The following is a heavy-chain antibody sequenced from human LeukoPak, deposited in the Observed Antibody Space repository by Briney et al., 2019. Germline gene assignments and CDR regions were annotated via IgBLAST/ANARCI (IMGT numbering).Heavy chain of an antibody. CDR1: GFTFSSYG. CDR3: AKDRVGDTGGDAFDI. V-gene: IGHV3-33*06. J-gene: IGHJ3*02. CDR2: IWYDGSNK. D-gene: IGHD1-26*01. Sequence: GGSLRLSCAASGFTFSSYGMHWVRQAPGKGLEWVAVIWYDGSNKYYADSVKGRFTISRDNSKNTLYLQMNSLRAEDTAVYYCAKDRVGDTGGDAFDIWGQGTMVTVSS.